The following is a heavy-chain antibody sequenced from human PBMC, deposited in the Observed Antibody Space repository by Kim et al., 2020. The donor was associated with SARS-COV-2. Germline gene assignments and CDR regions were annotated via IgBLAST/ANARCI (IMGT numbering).Heavy chain of an antibody. CDR1: GFTFSSYW. V-gene: IGHV3-74*01. D-gene: IGHD3-10*01. CDR3: ARGSPYYYGHADFDY. Sequence: GGSLRLSCAASGFTFSSYWMHWVRQAPGKGLVWVSRINSDGSSTSYADSVKGRFTISRDNAKNTLYLQMNSLRAEDTAVYYCARGSPYYYGHADFDYWGQGTLVTVSS. J-gene: IGHJ4*02. CDR2: INSDGSST.